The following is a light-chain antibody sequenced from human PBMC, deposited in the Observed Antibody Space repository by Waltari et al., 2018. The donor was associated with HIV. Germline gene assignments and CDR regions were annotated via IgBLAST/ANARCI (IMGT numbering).Light chain of an antibody. CDR2: KAS. J-gene: IGKJ3*01. V-gene: IGKV1-5*03. CDR1: QTVTTW. Sequence: DIQMTQYPSTLSASVGDRITLTCRASQTVTTWLAWYQQKPGKAPKLLIYKASTLESGVPSRFSGSGSGTEFTLTISSLQPEDFATYHCQQYQSFPLTFGPGTKVEIK. CDR3: QQYQSFPLT.